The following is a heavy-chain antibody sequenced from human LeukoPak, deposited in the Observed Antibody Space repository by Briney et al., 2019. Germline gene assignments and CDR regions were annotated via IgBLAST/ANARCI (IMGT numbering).Heavy chain of an antibody. J-gene: IGHJ4*02. CDR2: INHSGST. V-gene: IGHV4-34*01. Sequence: NPSETLSLTCTVYGGSFSGYYWSWIRQPPGKGLEWIGEINHSGSTNYNPSLKSRVTISVDTSKNQFSLKLSSVTAADTAVYYCARGFTKRGIAARPANTRFDYWGQGTLVIVSS. CDR3: ARGFTKRGIAARPANTRFDY. D-gene: IGHD6-6*01. CDR1: GGSFSGYY.